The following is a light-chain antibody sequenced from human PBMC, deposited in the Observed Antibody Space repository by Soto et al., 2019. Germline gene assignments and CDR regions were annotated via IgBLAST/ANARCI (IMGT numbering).Light chain of an antibody. CDR2: GAS. J-gene: IGKJ5*01. Sequence: ENVFTQAPGTLSLSPGEKATPPCRASQSVSNNYLAWYQQKPGQAPRRLIYGASSRATGIPDRFSGSGSGTDFTLTISRLEPEDFAVYYCQQYGSSPTFGEGTRLE. CDR3: QQYGSSPT. CDR1: QSVSNNY. V-gene: IGKV3-20*01.